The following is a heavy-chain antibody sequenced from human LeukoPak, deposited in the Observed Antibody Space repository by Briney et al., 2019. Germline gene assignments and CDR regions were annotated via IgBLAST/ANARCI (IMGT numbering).Heavy chain of an antibody. Sequence: GGSLRLSCAASGFTFSRFWMTWVRQAPGKGLEWVANIKEDGSDKYYVHSVKGRFTVSRDNAKNSLYLQMNSLRDEDTAVYYCARDRGYFVFDYWGQGTLVTVSS. CDR1: GFTFSRFW. CDR2: IKEDGSDK. D-gene: IGHD3-10*01. V-gene: IGHV3-7*01. J-gene: IGHJ4*02. CDR3: ARDRGYFVFDY.